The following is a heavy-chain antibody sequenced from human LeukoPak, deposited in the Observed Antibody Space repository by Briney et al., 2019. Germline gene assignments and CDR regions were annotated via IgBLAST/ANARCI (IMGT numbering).Heavy chain of an antibody. CDR3: ARVPPYGSGRGYFDY. CDR2: INRSGST. J-gene: IGHJ4*02. Sequence: PSETLSLTCAVYGGSFSGYYWSWIRQPPGKGLEWIGEINRSGSTNYTPSLKSRVTISVDTSKNQFSLKLSSVTAADTAVYYCARVPPYGSGRGYFDYWGQGTLVTVSS. V-gene: IGHV4-34*01. CDR1: GGSFSGYY. D-gene: IGHD3-10*01.